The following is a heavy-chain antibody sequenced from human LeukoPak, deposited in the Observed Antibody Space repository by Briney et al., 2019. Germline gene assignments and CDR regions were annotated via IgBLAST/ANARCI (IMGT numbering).Heavy chain of an antibody. J-gene: IGHJ4*02. D-gene: IGHD3-16*01. V-gene: IGHV4-30-4*07. CDR3: VRDIYDDNN. Sequence: SETLSLTCAVSGGSISTGGYSWSWIRQPPGKTLEWIGYIYDSGRAYYNPSLKSRVTISMDTSSNHFSLKLRSVTAADTAVYCCVRDIYDDNNWGQGTLVTVSS. CDR1: GGSISTGGYS. CDR2: IYDSGRA.